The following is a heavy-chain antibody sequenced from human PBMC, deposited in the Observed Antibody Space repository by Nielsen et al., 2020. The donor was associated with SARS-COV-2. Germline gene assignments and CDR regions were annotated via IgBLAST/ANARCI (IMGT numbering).Heavy chain of an antibody. Sequence: ASVKASCKASGYTFTSYGISWVRQAPGQGLEWMGWISAYNGNTNYAQKLQGRVTMTTDTSTSTAYMELRSLRSDDTAVYYCARVAIAAAGHGVGWFDPWGQGTLVTVSS. CDR2: ISAYNGNT. CDR1: GYTFTSYG. D-gene: IGHD6-13*01. V-gene: IGHV1-18*01. CDR3: ARVAIAAAGHGVGWFDP. J-gene: IGHJ5*02.